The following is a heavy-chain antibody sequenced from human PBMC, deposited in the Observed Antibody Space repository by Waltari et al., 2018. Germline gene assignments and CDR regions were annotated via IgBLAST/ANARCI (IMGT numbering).Heavy chain of an antibody. V-gene: IGHV4-38-2*01. CDR3: ARPDCTGGVCYQWDY. Sequence: QVQLQESGPGLVKPSETLSLTCAVSGYSISSGYYWGWIRQPPGKGLEWIGSIYHSGSTYYNPSLKSRVTISVDTSKNQFSLKLSSVTAADTAVYYCARPDCTGGVCYQWDYWGQGTLVTVSS. CDR2: IYHSGST. D-gene: IGHD2-8*02. CDR1: GYSISSGYY. J-gene: IGHJ4*02.